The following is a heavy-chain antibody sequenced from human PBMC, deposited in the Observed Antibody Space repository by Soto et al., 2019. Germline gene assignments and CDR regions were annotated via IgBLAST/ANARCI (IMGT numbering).Heavy chain of an antibody. CDR2: MYYSGSS. D-gene: IGHD4-4*01. V-gene: IGHV4-39*01. CDR1: GGSISSRTFW. Sequence: SETLSLTCSVSGGSISSRTFWWAWIRQPPGKGLEWIGDMYYSGSSYSSPSLKSRVTLSVDTSKNQLSLKLNSVTAADTAVYYCARHPRDDYNYGGSGIFDYWGQGTLVTVS. J-gene: IGHJ4*02. CDR3: ARHPRDDYNYGGSGIFDY.